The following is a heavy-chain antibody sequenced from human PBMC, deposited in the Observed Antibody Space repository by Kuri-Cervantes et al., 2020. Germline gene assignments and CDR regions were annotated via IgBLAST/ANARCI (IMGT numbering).Heavy chain of an antibody. J-gene: IGHJ5*02. Sequence: ASVKVSCKASGYTFTGYYMHWVRQAPGQGLEWMGWINPNSGNTNYARKLQGRVTMTTDTSTSTAYMELRSLRSDDTAVYYCAEVNWNYGIWFDPWGQGTLVTVSS. V-gene: IGHV1-18*04. D-gene: IGHD1-7*01. CDR3: AEVNWNYGIWFDP. CDR2: INPNSGNT. CDR1: GYTFTGYY.